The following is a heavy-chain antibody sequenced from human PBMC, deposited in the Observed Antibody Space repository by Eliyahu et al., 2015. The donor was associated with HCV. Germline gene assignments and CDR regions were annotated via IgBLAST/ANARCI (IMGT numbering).Heavy chain of an antibody. D-gene: IGHD2-15*01. CDR1: GYTFTSYG. V-gene: IGHV1-18*01. Sequence: QVQLVQSGAEVKKPGASVKVSCKASGYTFTSYGISWVRQAPGQGLEWMGWISAYNGNTNYAQKLQGRVTMTTDTSTSTAYMELRSLRSDDTAVYYCAREGRYCSGGSFPYCYYGMDVWGQGTTVTVSS. J-gene: IGHJ6*02. CDR3: AREGRYCSGGSFPYCYYGMDV. CDR2: ISAYNGNT.